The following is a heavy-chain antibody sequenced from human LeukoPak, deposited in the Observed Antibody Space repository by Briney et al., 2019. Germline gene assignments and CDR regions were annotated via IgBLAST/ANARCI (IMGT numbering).Heavy chain of an antibody. Sequence: PGGSLRLSCAASGFTFSSYAMSWVRQAPGKGLEWVSAISGSGGSTYYADSVKGRFTISRDNSKNTLYLQMNSLRAEDTAVYYCANRCSGGSCYYYWGQGTLVTVSS. J-gene: IGHJ4*02. CDR2: ISGSGGST. CDR3: ANRCSGGSCYYY. CDR1: GFTFSSYA. D-gene: IGHD2-15*01. V-gene: IGHV3-23*01.